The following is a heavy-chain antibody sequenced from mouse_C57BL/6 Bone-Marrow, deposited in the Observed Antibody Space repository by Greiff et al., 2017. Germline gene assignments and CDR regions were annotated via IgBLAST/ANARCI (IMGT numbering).Heavy chain of an antibody. Sequence: EVQLQQSGTVLARPGASVKMSCKTSGYTFTSYWMHWVKQRPGQGLEWIGAIYPGNSDTSYNQKFKGKAKLTAVTSASTAYMELSSLTNEDSAVYYCTRSSYLFYAMDYWGPGTSVTVSS. V-gene: IGHV1-5*01. J-gene: IGHJ4*01. CDR3: TRSSYLFYAMDY. D-gene: IGHD2-12*01. CDR2: IYPGNSDT. CDR1: GYTFTSYW.